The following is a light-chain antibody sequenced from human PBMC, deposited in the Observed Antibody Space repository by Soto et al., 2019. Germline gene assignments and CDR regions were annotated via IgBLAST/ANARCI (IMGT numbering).Light chain of an antibody. CDR2: QAS. J-gene: IGKJ2*01. CDR1: QSISVW. CDR3: QQYNTYQYT. V-gene: IGKV1-5*03. Sequence: DIQMTQSPSTLSASVGDRVTITCRASQSISVWLAWYQQKPGKAPNLLIYQASTLESGVTSRFSGSGSGTEFTLTIGSLQPDDFATYFCQQYNTYQYTFGQGTKLEIK.